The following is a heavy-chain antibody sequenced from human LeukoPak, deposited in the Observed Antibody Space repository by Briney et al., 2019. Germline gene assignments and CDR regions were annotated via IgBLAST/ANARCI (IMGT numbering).Heavy chain of an antibody. D-gene: IGHD2-21*02. CDR3: ARYCGGDCNDAFDI. CDR1: GGSISSGGYS. Sequence: SETLSLTCAVSGGSISSGGYSWSWIRQPPGKGLEWIGYIYHSGSTYYNPSLKSRVTISVDRSKNQFSLKLSSVTAADTAVYYCARYCGGDCNDAFDIWGQGTMVTVSS. J-gene: IGHJ3*02. V-gene: IGHV4-30-2*01. CDR2: IYHSGST.